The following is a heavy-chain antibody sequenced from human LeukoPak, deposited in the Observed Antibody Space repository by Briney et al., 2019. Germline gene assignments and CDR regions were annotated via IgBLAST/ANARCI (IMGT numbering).Heavy chain of an antibody. CDR1: RFTFSSYS. J-gene: IGHJ4*02. D-gene: IGHD2/OR15-2a*01. Sequence: GGSLRLSCAASRFTFSSYSMNWVRQAPGKGLEWVSSISTGSSYIYYADSVKGRFTISRDNSKNSLYLQMNSLRAEDTAVYYCARGLSYGFSDFVYWGQGTLVTVSS. CDR3: ARGLSYGFSDFVY. V-gene: IGHV3-21*06. CDR2: ISTGSSYI.